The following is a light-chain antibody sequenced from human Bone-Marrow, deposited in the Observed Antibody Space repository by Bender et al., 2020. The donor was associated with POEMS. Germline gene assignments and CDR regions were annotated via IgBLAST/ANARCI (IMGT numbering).Light chain of an antibody. CDR2: EVS. CDR3: SSYTTSSTYVV. J-gene: IGLJ2*01. V-gene: IGLV2-14*01. CDR1: SSDVGGYNY. Sequence: QSALTQPPSASGSPGQSVTISCTGTSSDVGGYNYVSWYQHHPGKAPKLMIYEVSNRPSGVSNRFSGSKSGNTASLTISGLQAEDEADYYCSSYTTSSTYVVFGGGTKLTVL.